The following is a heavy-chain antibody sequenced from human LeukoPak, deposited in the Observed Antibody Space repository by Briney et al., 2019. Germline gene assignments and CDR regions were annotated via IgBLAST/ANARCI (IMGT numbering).Heavy chain of an antibody. Sequence: GGSLRLSCAASGFTFSSYAMSWVRQAPGKGLEWVSAISGSGDRIFYADSVKGRFTIPRDNSKNTLYLQMNSLRAEDTAVYYCAKALSDGGSLDYWGQGALVTVSS. J-gene: IGHJ4*02. D-gene: IGHD4-23*01. CDR2: ISGSGDRI. CDR1: GFTFSSYA. CDR3: AKALSDGGSLDY. V-gene: IGHV3-23*01.